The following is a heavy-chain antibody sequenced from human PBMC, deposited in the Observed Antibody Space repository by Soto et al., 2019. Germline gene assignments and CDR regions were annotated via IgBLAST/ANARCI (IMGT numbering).Heavy chain of an antibody. CDR1: GGSISSGDYY. J-gene: IGHJ3*02. V-gene: IGHV4-30-4*01. CDR2: IYYSGST. D-gene: IGHD6-25*01. Sequence: QVQLQESGPGLVKPSQTLSLTCTVSGGSISSGDYYWSWIRQPPGKGLEWIGYIYYSGSTYYNPSLKTRVTXSXXTAKNQCSLNLCSVTAGVTAVYFCAPCSGGRAFDIWGQGTMVPVSS. CDR3: APCSGGRAFDI.